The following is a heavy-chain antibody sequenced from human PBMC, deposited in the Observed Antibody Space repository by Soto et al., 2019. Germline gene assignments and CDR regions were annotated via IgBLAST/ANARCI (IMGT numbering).Heavy chain of an antibody. CDR1: GYTFTGYY. V-gene: IGHV1-2*02. Sequence: AASVKVSCKASGYTFTGYYMHWVRQAPGQGLEWMGWINPNSGGTNYAQKFQGRATMTRDTSISTAYMELSRLRSDDTAVYYCARGLAAEDDAFDIWGQGTMVTVSS. D-gene: IGHD6-13*01. CDR3: ARGLAAEDDAFDI. J-gene: IGHJ3*02. CDR2: INPNSGGT.